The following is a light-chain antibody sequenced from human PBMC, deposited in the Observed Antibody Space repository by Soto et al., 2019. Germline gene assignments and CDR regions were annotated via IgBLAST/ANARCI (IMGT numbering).Light chain of an antibody. Sequence: DIQMTQAPSSLSASVGDRVTITCRASQNINSSLNWYQQKPGKAPNLLIHDASSLQTGVPSRFSGSGSGTDFALTISSLQPEDFATFYCHQTYSTPWTFGQGTKVEIK. CDR1: QNINSS. J-gene: IGKJ1*01. CDR2: DAS. V-gene: IGKV1-39*01. CDR3: HQTYSTPWT.